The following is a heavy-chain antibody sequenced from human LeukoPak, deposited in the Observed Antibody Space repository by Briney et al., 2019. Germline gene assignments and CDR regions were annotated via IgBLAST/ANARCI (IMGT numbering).Heavy chain of an antibody. D-gene: IGHD1-26*01. CDR1: GFTFSSYG. CDR2: ISSTSVFI. J-gene: IGHJ4*02. Sequence: GGSLRLSCAASGFTFSSYGVHWVRQAPGKGLEWVASISSTSVFIYYAASVKGRFTISRDNAKNSLYLQMSYLRADDTAVYYCARVVGSAIRSGVDYWGQGTLVTVSS. CDR3: ARVVGSAIRSGVDY. V-gene: IGHV3-21*01.